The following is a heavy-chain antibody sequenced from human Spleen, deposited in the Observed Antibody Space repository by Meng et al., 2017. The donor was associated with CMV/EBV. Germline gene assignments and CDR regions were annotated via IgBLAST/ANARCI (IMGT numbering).Heavy chain of an antibody. CDR1: GYTFTSYG. J-gene: IGHJ4*01. CDR3: ARDPYSGTRYANSDFDY. D-gene: IGHD1-26*01. V-gene: IGHV1-18*01. Sequence: ASVKVSCKASGYTFTSYGISWVRQAPGQGLEWMGWISPYNGNTDYSQKFQGRFTMTADTSTTTAYMELRSLRSDDTAVYYCARDPYSGTRYANSDFDYWGHRPLVTVFS. CDR2: ISPYNGNT.